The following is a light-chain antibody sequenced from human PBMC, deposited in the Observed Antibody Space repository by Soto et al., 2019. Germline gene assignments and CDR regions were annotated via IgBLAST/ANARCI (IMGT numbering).Light chain of an antibody. CDR3: SAWDDSLNGHLV. Sequence: QSVLIQPPSVSGAHGQRVTIPCSGSTSNIGSHSVNWYKQLPGTAPKVVILSNNERPSGVPDRISGSKSGASASLAISGLQVEDEADYYCSAWDDSLNGHLVFGGGTKLTVL. CDR1: TSNIGSHS. V-gene: IGLV1-44*01. CDR2: SNN. J-gene: IGLJ2*01.